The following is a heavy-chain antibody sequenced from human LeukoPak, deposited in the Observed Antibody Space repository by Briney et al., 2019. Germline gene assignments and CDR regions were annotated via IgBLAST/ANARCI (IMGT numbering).Heavy chain of an antibody. V-gene: IGHV4-59*01. J-gene: IGHJ4*02. CDR3: ARVGSGSRIDY. Sequence: SETLSLTCTVSGGSISSYYWSWIRQPPGKGLEWIGYIYYSGSTNYNPSLKSRVTISVDTSKNQFSLKLSSVTAADTAVYYCARVGSGSRIDYWGQGTLVTVSS. D-gene: IGHD6-13*01. CDR2: IYYSGST. CDR1: GGSISSYY.